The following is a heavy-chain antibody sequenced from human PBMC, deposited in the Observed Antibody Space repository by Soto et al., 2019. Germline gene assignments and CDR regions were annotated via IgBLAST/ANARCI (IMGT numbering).Heavy chain of an antibody. V-gene: IGHV1-18*01. CDR3: ARAFFYQGSDSRGYSFDAFDF. Sequence: QVQLVQSGAEVKKPGASVKVSCKASGYTFTSSGMSWVRQAPGQGLEWMGWISAHTGSSEYAQRFQGRAIMPTDRSTSTAYMELRSLRSDDTAVYYCARAFFYQGSDSRGYSFDAFDFWGPGTLVTVSS. CDR1: GYTFTSSG. D-gene: IGHD3-22*01. CDR2: ISAHTGSS. J-gene: IGHJ3*01.